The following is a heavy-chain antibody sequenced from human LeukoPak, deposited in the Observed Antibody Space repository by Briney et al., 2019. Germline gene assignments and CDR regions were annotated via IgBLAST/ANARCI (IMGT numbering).Heavy chain of an antibody. Sequence: GGSLRLSCAASGFTFDDYAMHWVRQTPGKGLEWVSGISWNSGSIGYADSVKGRFTISRDNAKNSLYLQMNSLRAEDTAVYYCARGQFDDILTGYYHHPDYWGQGTLVTVSS. V-gene: IGHV3-9*01. J-gene: IGHJ4*02. CDR1: GFTFDDYA. CDR2: ISWNSGSI. CDR3: ARGQFDDILTGYYHHPDY. D-gene: IGHD3-9*01.